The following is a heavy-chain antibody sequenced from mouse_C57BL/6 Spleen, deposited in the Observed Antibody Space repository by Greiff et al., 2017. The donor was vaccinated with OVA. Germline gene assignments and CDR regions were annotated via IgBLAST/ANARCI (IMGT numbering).Heavy chain of an antibody. J-gene: IGHJ1*03. CDR3: ARQSGRYFDV. D-gene: IGHD3-1*01. CDR1: GYTFTSYW. Sequence: QVQLQQPGAELVKPGASVKMSCTASGYTFTSYWITWVKQRPGQGLEWIGGIYPGSGSTKYNEKFKSKATLTVDTSYRTAYIQLSSVTSEDSAVDDGARQSGRYFDVWGTGTTVTVSS. CDR2: IYPGSGST. V-gene: IGHV1-55*01.